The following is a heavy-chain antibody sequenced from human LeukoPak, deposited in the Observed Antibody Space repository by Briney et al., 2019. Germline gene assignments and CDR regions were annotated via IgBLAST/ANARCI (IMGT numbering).Heavy chain of an antibody. D-gene: IGHD6-19*01. CDR1: GFTFSDYY. J-gene: IGHJ4*02. CDR3: ASQFWWAAVAGTALDY. CDR2: ISSSNTYT. Sequence: GGSLRLSCAASGFTFSDYYMSWIRQAPGKGLEWVSYISSSNTYTNYAGSVKGRFTISRDDAKNSLYLQMNSLRAEDTAVYYCASQFWWAAVAGTALDYWGQGARVTVSS. V-gene: IGHV3-11*03.